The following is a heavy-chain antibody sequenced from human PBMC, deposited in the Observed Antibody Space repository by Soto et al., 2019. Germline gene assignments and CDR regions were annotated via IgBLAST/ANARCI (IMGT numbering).Heavy chain of an antibody. CDR2: IIPIFGTA. J-gene: IGHJ5*02. Sequence: QVQLVQSGAEVKKPGSSVKVSCKASGGTFSSYAISWVRQAPGQGLEWMGEIIPIFGTANYAQKFQGRVTITADESTGTAHLELSSLRPEDTAVYYCARDRGPSSGYYPYWFDPWGQRTLITVSS. CDR3: ARDRGPSSGYYPYWFDP. CDR1: GGTFSSYA. V-gene: IGHV1-69*12. D-gene: IGHD3-22*01.